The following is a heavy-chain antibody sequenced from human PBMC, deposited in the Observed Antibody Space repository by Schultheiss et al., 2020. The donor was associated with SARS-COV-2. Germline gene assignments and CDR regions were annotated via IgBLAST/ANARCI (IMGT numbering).Heavy chain of an antibody. J-gene: IGHJ4*02. Sequence: SETLSLTCTVSGYSISSGYYWGWIRQPPGKGLEWIGSIYHSGSTYYNPSLKSRVTISVDTSKNQFSLKLSSVTAADTAVYYCATYSTVEYSGFYWGQGTLVTVSS. CDR3: ATYSTVEYSGFY. CDR1: GYSISSGYY. V-gene: IGHV4-38-2*02. CDR2: IYHSGST. D-gene: IGHD6-6*01.